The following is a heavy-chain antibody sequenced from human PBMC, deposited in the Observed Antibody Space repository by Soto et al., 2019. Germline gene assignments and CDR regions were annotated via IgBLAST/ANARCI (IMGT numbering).Heavy chain of an antibody. CDR2: IYYSGST. D-gene: IGHD3-10*01. J-gene: IGHJ5*02. CDR3: ARLDNYYGSPDP. Sequence: SETLSLTCTVSGGSISSYYWSWIRQPPGKGLEWIGYIYYSGSTNYNPSLKSRVTISVDTSRNQFSLKLSSVTAADTAVYYCARLDNYYGSPDPWGQGTLVTVSS. V-gene: IGHV4-59*08. CDR1: GGSISSYY.